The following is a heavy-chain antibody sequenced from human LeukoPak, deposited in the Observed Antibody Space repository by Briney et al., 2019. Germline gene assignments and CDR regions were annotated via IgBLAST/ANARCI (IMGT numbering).Heavy chain of an antibody. CDR1: GYTFTGYY. Sequence: ASVKVSCKASGYTFTGYYMYWVRQAPGLGLEWMGWINPHSGGTNYAPRFQGRVTMTRDTSISTAYLELSRVRPDDTALYYCAGDAFGQAFDIWGQGTMVIVSS. V-gene: IGHV1-2*02. CDR3: AGDAFGQAFDI. CDR2: INPHSGGT. D-gene: IGHD3-3*02. J-gene: IGHJ3*02.